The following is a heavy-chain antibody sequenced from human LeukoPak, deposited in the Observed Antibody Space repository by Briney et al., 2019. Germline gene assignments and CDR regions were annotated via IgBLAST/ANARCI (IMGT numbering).Heavy chain of an antibody. CDR3: AKVMVRGVSPDY. V-gene: IGHV3-23*01. D-gene: IGHD3-10*01. Sequence: PGGSLRLSCAASGFTFSSYAMGWVRQAPGKGLEWVSAISGSGGSTYYADSVKGRFTISRDNSKNTLYLQMNSLRAEDTAVYYCAKVMVRGVSPDYWGQGTLVTVSS. CDR2: ISGSGGST. CDR1: GFTFSSYA. J-gene: IGHJ4*02.